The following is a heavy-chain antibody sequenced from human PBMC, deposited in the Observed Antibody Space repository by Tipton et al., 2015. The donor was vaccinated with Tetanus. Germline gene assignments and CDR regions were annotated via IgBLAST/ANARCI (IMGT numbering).Heavy chain of an antibody. J-gene: IGHJ5*02. CDR2: IYYSGDT. CDR1: GGSINSGGYF. V-gene: IGHV4-31*03. Sequence: TLSLTCSVSGGSINSGGYFWNWIRQQPGKGPEWIGYIYYSGDTFYNPSLKSRVTISVDTSKNQFSLRLTSVTAADTAVYYCALQTDNWFDPWGQGILVTVSS. CDR3: ALQTDNWFDP.